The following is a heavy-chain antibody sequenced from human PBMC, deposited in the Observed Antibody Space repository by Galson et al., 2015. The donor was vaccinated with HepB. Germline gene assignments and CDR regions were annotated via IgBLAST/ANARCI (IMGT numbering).Heavy chain of an antibody. CDR2: ISGSGTTT. CDR1: GFTFSGSA. CDR3: AKAAGWFDP. Sequence: SLRLSCAASGFTFSGSAIHWVRQASGKGLEWVCYISGSGTTTNYADSVKGRFTVSRDNTKKSLYLQMNSLRAEDTAMYYCAKAAGWFDPLGQGILVTVSS. J-gene: IGHJ5*02. V-gene: IGHV3-11*01.